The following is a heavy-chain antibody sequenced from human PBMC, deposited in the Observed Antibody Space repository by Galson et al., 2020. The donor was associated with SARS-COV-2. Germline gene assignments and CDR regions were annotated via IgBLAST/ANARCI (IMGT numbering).Heavy chain of an antibody. CDR2: FAAEDGEA. D-gene: IGHD3-10*01. CDR1: GHRLSECS. V-gene: IGHV1-24*01. J-gene: IGHJ6*02. CDR3: STAIRVTAGLDV. Sequence: GESLKISCKISGHRLSECSTHWVRQAPGKGLEWMGSFAAEDGEAISAQKFQGRLTMTGDTSTDTAYMTLRRLTYEDTAVYFCSTAIRVTAGLDVWGQGTTVTVSS.